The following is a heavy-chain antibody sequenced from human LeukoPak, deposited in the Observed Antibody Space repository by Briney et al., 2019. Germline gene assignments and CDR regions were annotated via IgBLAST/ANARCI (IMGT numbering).Heavy chain of an antibody. CDR3: ARGPSGYHNT. J-gene: IGHJ4*02. CDR1: EFTFSSYA. V-gene: IGHV3-23*01. CDR2: ISGGGGST. D-gene: IGHD5-12*01. Sequence: GGSLRLSCAASEFTFSSYAMSWVRQVPGKGVEWVSVISGGGGSTDYADSVEGRFTISRDNSKNTLYLQMNSLRAEDTAVYYCARGPSGYHNTGGQGTLVTVSS.